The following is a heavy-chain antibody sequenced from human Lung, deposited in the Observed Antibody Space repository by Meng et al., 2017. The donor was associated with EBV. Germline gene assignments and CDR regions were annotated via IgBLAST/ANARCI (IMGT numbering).Heavy chain of an antibody. CDR3: ARAPGNWNFDS. Sequence: VQLHVAVPGLCKPSCTLCLSCTVSSAPISSNTYWPWVRQSPGKGLEWIGEIYHNENTNYNPSLMSRVTMSLDKSKNHFSLNLRSVTAADTAVYFCARAPGNWNFDSWGQGTLVTVSS. V-gene: IGHV4-4*02. CDR1: SAPISSNTY. CDR2: IYHNENT. D-gene: IGHD1-20*01. J-gene: IGHJ4*02.